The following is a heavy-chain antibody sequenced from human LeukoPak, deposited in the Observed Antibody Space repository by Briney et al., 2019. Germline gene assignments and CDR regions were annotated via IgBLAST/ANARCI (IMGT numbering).Heavy chain of an antibody. CDR3: ARDRGFGELLYWFDP. CDR2: IYYSGST. V-gene: IGHV4-31*02. CDR1: GFTVSSNY. Sequence: LRLSCAASGFTVSSNYMSWVRQHPGKGLEWIGYIYYSGSTYYNPPLKSRVTISVDPSKNQFSLKLSSVTAADTAVYYCARDRGFGELLYWFDPWGQGTLVTVSS. D-gene: IGHD3-10*01. J-gene: IGHJ5*02.